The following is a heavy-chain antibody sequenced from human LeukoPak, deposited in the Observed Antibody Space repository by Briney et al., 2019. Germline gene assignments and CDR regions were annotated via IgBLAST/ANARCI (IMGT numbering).Heavy chain of an antibody. D-gene: IGHD3-22*01. CDR3: VRDWGYDSSGYWQKYFDT. CDR1: GFTFDDYA. J-gene: IGHJ4*02. V-gene: IGHV3-74*01. Sequence: GGSLRLSCAASGFTFDDYAMHWVRQAPGKGLVWVSRINHDGSSTNYADSVKGRFTISRDNAKNTVFLQMNSLRAEDTAVYYCVRDWGYDSSGYWQKYFDTWGQGTLVTVSS. CDR2: INHDGSST.